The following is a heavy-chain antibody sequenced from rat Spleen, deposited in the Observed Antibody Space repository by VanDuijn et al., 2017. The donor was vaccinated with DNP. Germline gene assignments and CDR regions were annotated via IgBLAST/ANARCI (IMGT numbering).Heavy chain of an antibody. Sequence: EVQLQESGPGLVKPSQPLSLTCSVTGSSITSNYWGWIREFPGNKMEWIGHISYSGTTSYHPSLKSRISITRDTSKNQFFLHLNSVTTEDTATYYCARGDILRSFDYWGQGVMVTVSS. J-gene: IGHJ2*01. D-gene: IGHD1-6*01. V-gene: IGHV3-1*01. CDR3: ARGDILRSFDY. CDR2: ISYSGTT. CDR1: GSSITSNY.